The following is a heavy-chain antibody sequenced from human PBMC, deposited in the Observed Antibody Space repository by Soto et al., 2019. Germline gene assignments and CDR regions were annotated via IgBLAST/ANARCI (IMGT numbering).Heavy chain of an antibody. J-gene: IGHJ1*01. CDR3: ARGRAAYSGSYPEH. CDR1: GGSFSGYY. Sequence: QVQLQQWGAGLLKPSETLSLTCAVYGGSFSGYYWSWIRQPPGKGLEWIGEINHSGSTNYNPSLKSRVTISVDTSKNQFSLKLSSVTAADTAVYYCARGRAAYSGSYPEHWSQGTLLTVSS. D-gene: IGHD1-26*01. V-gene: IGHV4-34*01. CDR2: INHSGST.